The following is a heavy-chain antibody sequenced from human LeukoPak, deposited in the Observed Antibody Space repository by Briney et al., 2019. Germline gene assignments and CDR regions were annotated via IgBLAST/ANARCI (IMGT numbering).Heavy chain of an antibody. V-gene: IGHV3-21*01. CDR3: ARDRSGYSGYECQAY. J-gene: IGHJ4*02. Sequence: GGSLRLSCAASGFTFSSYGMHWVRQAPGKGLEWVSSISSGGTYIYYADSVKGRFTISRDNTKNSLYLQMNSLRAEDTAVYYCARDRSGYSGYECQAYWGQGTLVTVSS. CDR2: ISSGGTYI. D-gene: IGHD5-12*01. CDR1: GFTFSSYG.